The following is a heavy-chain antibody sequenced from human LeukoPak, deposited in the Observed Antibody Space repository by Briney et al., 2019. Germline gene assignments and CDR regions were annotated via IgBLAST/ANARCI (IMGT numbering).Heavy chain of an antibody. Sequence: GGSLRLSCAASGFTCSDYYMSWIRQAPGKGLEWLSYISSSGNTRIYADSVKGRFTISRDNAENSLYLQMNSLRAEDTAVYYCARAGGWVGDVFDIWGQGTMVTVSS. V-gene: IGHV3-11*04. D-gene: IGHD3-10*01. CDR1: GFTCSDYY. CDR2: ISSSGNTR. J-gene: IGHJ3*02. CDR3: ARAGGWVGDVFDI.